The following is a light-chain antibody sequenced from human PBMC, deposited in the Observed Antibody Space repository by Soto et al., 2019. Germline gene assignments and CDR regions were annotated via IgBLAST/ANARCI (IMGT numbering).Light chain of an antibody. CDR3: SSYTSSSTLV. Sequence: QSALTQPASVSGSPGQSITISCTGTSSDIGSYNYVSRYQQHPGKAPKLMIYDVSNRPSGVSDRFSGSKSDNTASLTISGLQAEDEADYYCSSYTSSSTLVFGGGTKLTVL. J-gene: IGLJ2*01. V-gene: IGLV2-14*01. CDR1: SSDIGSYNY. CDR2: DVS.